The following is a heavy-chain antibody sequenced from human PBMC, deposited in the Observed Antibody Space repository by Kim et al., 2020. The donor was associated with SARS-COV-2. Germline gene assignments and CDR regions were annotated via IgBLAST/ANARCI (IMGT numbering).Heavy chain of an antibody. CDR3: ARLTLTYFDS. CDR2: IYSGDST. Sequence: GGSLRLSCAASGFTFSRNYMSWVRQAPGKGLEWVSTIYSGDSTYYEDSVRGRFTISRDNSKNTLYLQMNSLRAEDTAVYYCARLTLTYFDSWGQGTLVTVSS. D-gene: IGHD3-9*01. J-gene: IGHJ4*02. V-gene: IGHV3-53*01. CDR1: GFTFSRNY.